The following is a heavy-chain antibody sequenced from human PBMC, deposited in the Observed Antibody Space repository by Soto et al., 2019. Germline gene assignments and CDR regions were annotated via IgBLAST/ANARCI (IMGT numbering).Heavy chain of an antibody. D-gene: IGHD4-17*01. Sequence: QVQLQESGPGLVKPSETLSLTCTASGGSISSYYWSWIRQPPGKGLVWIGYIYYIGSTNYNPSLTSRFTTSVDTSKNQFSLKLSSVTAADTAVYYCARRYGPGFDYWGQGTLVTVSS. J-gene: IGHJ4*02. V-gene: IGHV4-59*12. CDR2: IYYIGST. CDR1: GGSISSYY. CDR3: ARRYGPGFDY.